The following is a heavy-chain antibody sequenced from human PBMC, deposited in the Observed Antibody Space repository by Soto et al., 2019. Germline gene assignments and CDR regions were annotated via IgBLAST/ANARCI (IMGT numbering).Heavy chain of an antibody. Sequence: GGSLRLSCAASGFNFSSYAMSWVRQAPGKGLEWVSAISGSGGSTYYADSVKGRFPTAREHSKNTLYLQMTSPRAEHPAVYYCAKGQGDYYYYYGRDVWGQGTTVTVSS. J-gene: IGHJ6*02. D-gene: IGHD3-10*01. V-gene: IGHV3-23*01. CDR2: ISGSGGST. CDR1: GFNFSSYA. CDR3: AKGQGDYYYYYGRDV.